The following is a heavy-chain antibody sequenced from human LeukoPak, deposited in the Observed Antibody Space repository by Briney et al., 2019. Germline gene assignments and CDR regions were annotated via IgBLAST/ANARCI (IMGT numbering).Heavy chain of an antibody. Sequence: KPSETLSLTCTVSGGSISSYYWSWIRQPPGKGLEWIGYIYYSGSTNYNPSLKSRVTISVDTSKNQFSLKLSSVTAADTAVYYCARVGYYYYYYGMDVWGQGTTVTVSS. CDR2: IYYSGST. V-gene: IGHV4-59*01. CDR1: GGSISSYY. CDR3: ARVGYYYYYYGMDV. J-gene: IGHJ6*02.